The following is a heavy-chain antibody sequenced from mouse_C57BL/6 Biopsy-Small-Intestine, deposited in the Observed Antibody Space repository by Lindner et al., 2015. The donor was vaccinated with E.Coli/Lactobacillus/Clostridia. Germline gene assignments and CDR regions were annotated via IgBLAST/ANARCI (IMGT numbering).Heavy chain of an antibody. D-gene: IGHD1-1*02. V-gene: IGHV1-81*01. CDR2: IIPIIGIG. CDR3: TRIPAAHSTHDLLTGHYTGGMDV. J-gene: IGHJ1*01. Sequence: SVKVSCKASGDTFSSYAISWVRQAPGQGLEWMGGIIPIIGIGNYAQKFQGRVTITADKSTSTAYMELSSLRSEDTAVYYCTRIPAAHSTHDLLTGHYTGGMDVWGQGTTVTVSS. CDR1: GDTFSSYA.